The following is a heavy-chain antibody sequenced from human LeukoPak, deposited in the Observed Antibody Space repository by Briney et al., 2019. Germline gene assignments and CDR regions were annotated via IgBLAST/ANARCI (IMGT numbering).Heavy chain of an antibody. CDR1: GFTFSIYN. CDR3: AKDGHCPGALCPTQIAVAGYNDN. CDR2: INYNGDNK. D-gene: IGHD6-19*01. J-gene: IGHJ4*02. Sequence: GGSLRLSCAASGFTFSIYNMKWVRQAPGKGLEWVSIINYNGDNKNYADSVQGRFTISRDNSKNTVYLQMNSLTAEDTAIYYCAKDGHCPGALCPTQIAVAGYNDNWGQGTLVTVSS. V-gene: IGHV3-23*01.